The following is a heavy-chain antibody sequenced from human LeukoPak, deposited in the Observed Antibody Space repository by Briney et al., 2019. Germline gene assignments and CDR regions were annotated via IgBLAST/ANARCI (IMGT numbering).Heavy chain of an antibody. CDR3: ARDLDIVEVPAALFGYGMDV. CDR2: INHSGST. D-gene: IGHD2-2*03. J-gene: IGHJ6*02. Sequence: SETLSLTCAVYGGSFSGYYWSWIRQPPGKGLEWIGEINHSGSTNYNPSLKSRVTISVDTSKNQFSLKLSSVTAADTAVYYCARDLDIVEVPAALFGYGMDVWGQGTTVTVSS. V-gene: IGHV4-34*01. CDR1: GGSFSGYY.